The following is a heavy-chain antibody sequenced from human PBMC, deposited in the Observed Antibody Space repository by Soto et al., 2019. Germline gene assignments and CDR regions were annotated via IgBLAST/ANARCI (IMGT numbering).Heavy chain of an antibody. CDR2: ISGSGGST. CDR1: GFTVSSYT. D-gene: IGHD6-19*01. J-gene: IGHJ4*02. V-gene: IGHV3-23*01. Sequence: GGSLRLSCAASGFTVSSYTMSWVRQAPGKGLERVSAISGSGGSTYYADSVKGRFTISRDNSKNTLYLQMNSLRAEDTAVYYCAKTLSSGWYRGAFDYWGQGTLVTVSS. CDR3: AKTLSSGWYRGAFDY.